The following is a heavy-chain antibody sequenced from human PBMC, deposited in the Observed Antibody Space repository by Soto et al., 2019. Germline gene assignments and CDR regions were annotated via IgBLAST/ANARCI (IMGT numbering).Heavy chain of an antibody. V-gene: IGHV3-74*01. J-gene: IGHJ3*02. Sequence: EVQLVESGGGLVQPGGSLRLSCAASGFTFSSYWMHWVRQAPGKGPVWVSRINSDGSSTSYADSVKGRFTISRDNAKNTLYLQMNSLRAEDTAVYYCARDDGVVDAFDIWGQGIMVTVSS. CDR1: GFTFSSYW. CDR2: INSDGSST. CDR3: ARDDGVVDAFDI. D-gene: IGHD3-3*01.